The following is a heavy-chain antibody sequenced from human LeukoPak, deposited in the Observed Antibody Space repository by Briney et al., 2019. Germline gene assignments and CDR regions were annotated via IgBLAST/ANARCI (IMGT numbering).Heavy chain of an antibody. J-gene: IGHJ3*02. CDR3: ARDQQTVGSTVTTRGAFDI. D-gene: IGHD4-17*01. CDR1: GFTFSSYG. Sequence: GGSLRLSCAVSGFTFSSYGMHRVRQAPGKGLEWVAVIWYDGSNKYYADSVKGRFTISRDNSKNTLYLQMNSLRAEDTAVYYCARDQQTVGSTVTTRGAFDIWGQGTMVTVSS. CDR2: IWYDGSNK. V-gene: IGHV3-33*01.